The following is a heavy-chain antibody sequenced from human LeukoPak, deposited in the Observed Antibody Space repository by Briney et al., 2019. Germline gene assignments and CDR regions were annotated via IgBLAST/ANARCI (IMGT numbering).Heavy chain of an antibody. J-gene: IGHJ4*02. D-gene: IGHD3-10*01. CDR1: GFTFSSYG. CDR2: ISYDGSNK. CDR3: AKDKSMVRELDY. V-gene: IGHV3-30*18. Sequence: GGSLRLSCAASGFTFSSYGMHWVRQAPGKGLEWVAVISYDGSNKYYADSVKGRFTISRDNSKNTLYLQMNSLRAEDTAVYYCAKDKSMVRELDYWGQGNLVTVSS.